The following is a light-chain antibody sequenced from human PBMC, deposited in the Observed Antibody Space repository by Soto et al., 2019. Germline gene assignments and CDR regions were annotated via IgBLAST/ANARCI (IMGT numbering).Light chain of an antibody. CDR1: QTVRTNY. CDR3: QQYSDSPHP. J-gene: IGKJ4*01. V-gene: IGKV3-20*01. Sequence: EIVLTQSPGTLSLSPGERATLSCRASQTVRTNYLAWFQHKPGEAPRLLIYGASSRATAIPARFSGSGSGTDFTLTINRLEPEDFAVYFCQQYSDSPHPFGGGTKVEIK. CDR2: GAS.